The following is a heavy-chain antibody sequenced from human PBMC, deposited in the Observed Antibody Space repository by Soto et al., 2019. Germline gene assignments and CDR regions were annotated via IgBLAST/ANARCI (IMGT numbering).Heavy chain of an antibody. CDR1: GGSISSYY. CDR3: ARQTGYYYYMDV. J-gene: IGHJ6*03. CDR2: IYYSGDT. V-gene: IGHV4-59*08. Sequence: SETLSLTCTVSGGSISSYYWSWSPQPPGKGLEWIGYIYYSGDTNYNPSLRSRVTISVDTSKNQFSLKLSSVTAADTAVYYCARQTGYYYYMDVWGKGTTVTVSS.